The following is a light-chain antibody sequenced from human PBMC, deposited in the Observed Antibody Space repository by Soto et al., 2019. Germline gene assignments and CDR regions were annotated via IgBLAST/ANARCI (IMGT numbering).Light chain of an antibody. Sequence: DIQMTQSPSTLSASVGDRVTITCRASQSIRRWLAWYQLKPGKAPKPLIFKESSLDSGVSSRFSGSGSGTEFTLTISSLQPGDFATYYCQQYNNYPWTVGQGTKVDIK. J-gene: IGKJ1*01. V-gene: IGKV1-5*03. CDR1: QSIRRW. CDR3: QQYNNYPWT. CDR2: KES.